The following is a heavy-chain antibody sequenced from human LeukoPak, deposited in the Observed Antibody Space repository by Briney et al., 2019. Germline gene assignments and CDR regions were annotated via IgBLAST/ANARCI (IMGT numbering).Heavy chain of an antibody. CDR2: IYTSGST. Sequence: SETLSLTCTVSGGSISPYYWSWIRQPAGKGLEWIGRIYTSGSTNYNPSLKSRVTMSVDTSKNQFSLKLSSVTAADTAVYYCARERATYYYDSSGYYHFDYWGQGTLVTVSS. J-gene: IGHJ4*02. CDR1: GGSISPYY. V-gene: IGHV4-4*07. CDR3: ARERATYYYDSSGYYHFDY. D-gene: IGHD3-22*01.